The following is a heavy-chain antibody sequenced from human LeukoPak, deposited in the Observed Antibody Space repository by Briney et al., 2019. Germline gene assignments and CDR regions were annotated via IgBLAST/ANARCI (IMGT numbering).Heavy chain of an antibody. D-gene: IGHD3-22*01. CDR3: ARVVQSTDSSGFYLPEYFQH. CDR2: IYTSGST. V-gene: IGHV4-61*02. Sequence: NPSETLSLTCTVSGGSISSGSYYWSWIRQPAGKGLEWIGRIYTSGSTNYNPSLKSRVTISVDTSKNQFSLKLRSVTAADTAVYYCARVVQSTDSSGFYLPEYFQHWGQGTLVTVSS. CDR1: GGSISSGSYY. J-gene: IGHJ1*01.